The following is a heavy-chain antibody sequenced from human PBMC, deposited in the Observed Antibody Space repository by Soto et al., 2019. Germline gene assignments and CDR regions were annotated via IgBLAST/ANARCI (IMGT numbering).Heavy chain of an antibody. V-gene: IGHV4-34*01. CDR3: ASAPCGDWFDP. J-gene: IGHJ5*02. CDR1: GGSFSGYS. CDR2: INHSGST. Sequence: QVQLQQWGAGLLKPSETLSLTCAVYGGSFSGYSWSWIRQPPGKGLEWIGEINHSGSTNYNPSLKSRVTISVDTSKNQFSLKLSSVTAAGTAVYYCASAPCGDWFDPWGQVTLVTFSS. D-gene: IGHD2-21*01.